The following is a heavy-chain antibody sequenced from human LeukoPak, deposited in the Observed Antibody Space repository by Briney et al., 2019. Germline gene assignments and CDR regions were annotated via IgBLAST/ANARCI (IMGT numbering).Heavy chain of an antibody. J-gene: IGHJ4*02. D-gene: IGHD6-6*01. CDR1: GGSISSYY. V-gene: IGHV4-59*01. CDR3: AASEYSSSSPDY. CDR2: IYYSGST. Sequence: SGTLSLTCTVSGGSISSYYWSWIRQPPGKGLEWIGYIYYSGSTNYNPSLKSRVTISVDTSKNQFSLKLSSVTAADTAVYYCAASEYSSSSPDYWGQGTLVTVSS.